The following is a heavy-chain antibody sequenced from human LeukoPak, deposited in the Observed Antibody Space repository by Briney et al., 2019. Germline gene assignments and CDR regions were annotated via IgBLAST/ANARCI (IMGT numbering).Heavy chain of an antibody. J-gene: IGHJ6*03. CDR3: ARGSTTKYSYHYKDV. D-gene: IGHD1-26*01. CDR1: GYIFTEYY. CDR2: INPNSGGT. Sequence: GASVKVSCMASGYIFTEYYMHWVGQAPGQELGWMGRINPNSGGTNYEQKFQGRVTMTRDTSISTAYTELRSLSSEDTAEYYCARGSTTKYSYHYKDVWGKGTTVTFSS. V-gene: IGHV1/OR15-1*01.